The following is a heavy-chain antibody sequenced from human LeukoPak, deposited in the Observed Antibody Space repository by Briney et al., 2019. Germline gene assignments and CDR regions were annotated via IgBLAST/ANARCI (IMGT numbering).Heavy chain of an antibody. CDR3: AKSVASDAY. Sequence: GRSLRLSCAASGFTFSSYAMHWVRQAPGKGLERGAVISYDGSNKYYADSVKGRFTISRDNSKNTLSLQMNGLIPEDTAVYYCAKSVASDAYWGQGTLVTVSS. V-gene: IGHV3-30-3*02. D-gene: IGHD5-12*01. CDR1: GFTFSSYA. J-gene: IGHJ4*02. CDR2: ISYDGSNK.